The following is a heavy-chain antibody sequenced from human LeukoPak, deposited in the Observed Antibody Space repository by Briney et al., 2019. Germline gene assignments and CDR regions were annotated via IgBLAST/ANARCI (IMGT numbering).Heavy chain of an antibody. CDR2: INAGNGNT. J-gene: IGHJ5*02. CDR3: ARDRSSGWEGNWFDP. D-gene: IGHD6-19*01. Sequence: GASVKVSCKASVYTFTSYAMHWVRQAPGQRLEWMGWINAGNGNTKYSQKFQGRVTITRDTSASTAYMELSSLRSEDTAVYYCARDRSSGWEGNWFDPWGQGTLVTVSS. V-gene: IGHV1-3*01. CDR1: VYTFTSYA.